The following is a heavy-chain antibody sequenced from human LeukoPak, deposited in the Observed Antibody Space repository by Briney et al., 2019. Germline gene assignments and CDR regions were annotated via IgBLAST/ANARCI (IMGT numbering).Heavy chain of an antibody. J-gene: IGHJ4*02. D-gene: IGHD5-24*01. CDR3: ARARREMVDY. Sequence: PSETLSLTCTVSGYSISSGYYWGWIRQPPGKGLEWIGSIYHSGSTYYNPSLKSRVTISLDTSKNQFSLKLSSVTAADTAVYYCARARREMVDYWGQGTLVTVSS. CDR1: GYSISSGYY. V-gene: IGHV4-38-2*02. CDR2: IYHSGST.